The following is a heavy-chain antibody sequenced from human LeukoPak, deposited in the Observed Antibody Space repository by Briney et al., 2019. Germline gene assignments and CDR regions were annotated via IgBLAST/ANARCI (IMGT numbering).Heavy chain of an antibody. V-gene: IGHV4-4*02. J-gene: IGHJ3*02. CDR1: GGSISSSNW. CDR3: ASSYYDILTGPQGDAFDI. Sequence: SETLSLTCAVSGGSISSSNWWSWVRQPPGKGLEWIGEIYHSGSTNYNPSLKSRVTISVDKSKNQFSLKLSSVTAADTAVYYCASSYYDILTGPQGDAFDIWGQGTMVTVSS. D-gene: IGHD3-9*01. CDR2: IYHSGST.